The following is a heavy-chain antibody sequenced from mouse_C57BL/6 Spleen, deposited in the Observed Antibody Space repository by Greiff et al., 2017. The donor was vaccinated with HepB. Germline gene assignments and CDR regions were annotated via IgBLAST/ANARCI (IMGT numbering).Heavy chain of an antibody. Sequence: EVHLVESGGGLVKPGGSLKLSCAASGFTFSSYAMSWVRQTPEKRLEWVATISDGGSYTYYPDNVKGRFTISRDNAKNNLYLQMSHLKSEDTAMYYCARRCYGSSLYFDCWGQGTTLTVSS. CDR2: ISDGGSYT. D-gene: IGHD1-1*01. V-gene: IGHV5-4*03. CDR3: ARRCYGSSLYFDC. CDR1: GFTFSSYA. J-gene: IGHJ2*01.